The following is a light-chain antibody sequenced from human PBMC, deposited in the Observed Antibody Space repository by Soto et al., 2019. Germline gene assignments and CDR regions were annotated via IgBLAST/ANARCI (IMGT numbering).Light chain of an antibody. CDR1: QSLSSTY. V-gene: IGKV3-20*01. CDR3: QQYGSSPPYT. J-gene: IGKJ2*01. CDR2: GAS. Sequence: EIVLTQSPGTLSLSPGERATLSCRASQSLSSTYLAWYQQKPGQAPRLLIYGASSRATGIPDRFSGSGSGTDFILTISRLEPEDFAVYYCQQYGSSPPYTFGQGTKLEIK.